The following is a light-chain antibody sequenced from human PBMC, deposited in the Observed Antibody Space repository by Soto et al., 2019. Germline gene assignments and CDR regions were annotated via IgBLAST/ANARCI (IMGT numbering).Light chain of an antibody. Sequence: DIQMTQSPSSLSAFVGDRVTITCRASQGISNYLAWYQQKPGKVPKLLIYVASTLQSGVPSRFSGSGSGTDFTLTISSLQPEDVATYYCQKYNSGFTFGPGTKVDIK. CDR1: QGISNY. J-gene: IGKJ3*01. CDR2: VAS. CDR3: QKYNSGFT. V-gene: IGKV1-27*01.